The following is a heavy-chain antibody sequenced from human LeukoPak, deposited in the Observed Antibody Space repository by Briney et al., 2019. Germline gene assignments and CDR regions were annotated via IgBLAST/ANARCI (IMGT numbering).Heavy chain of an antibody. CDR2: INPNSGGT. CDR3: AGDIVRYPRGTETHPYYYFYYMDV. D-gene: IGHD1-26*01. J-gene: IGHJ6*03. CDR1: GYTFTSYH. Sequence: ASVKVSCKASGYTFTSYHMRWVRQAPGQELEWMGRINPNSGGTNYAQKLQGRVTITRDTSITTAHMELSSLRSEDTAVYYCAGDIVRYPRGTETHPYYYFYYMDVWGKGTTVTVSS. V-gene: IGHV1-2*06.